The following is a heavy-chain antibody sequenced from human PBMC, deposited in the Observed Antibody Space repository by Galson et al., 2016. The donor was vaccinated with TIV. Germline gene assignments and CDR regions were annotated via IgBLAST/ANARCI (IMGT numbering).Heavy chain of an antibody. J-gene: IGHJ6*03. CDR2: IYYSGST. D-gene: IGHD5-12*01. V-gene: IGHV4-59*01. CDR1: GGSISSYY. CDR3: ARDKSGYEPVDHFYYYMDV. Sequence: SETLSLTCTVSGGSISSYYLSWIRQPPGKGLEWIGHIYYSGSTDYNPSLKSRVTISMDKSKNQFSLKLSSVTAADTAVYDCARDKSGYEPVDHFYYYMDVWGKGTTVTVS.